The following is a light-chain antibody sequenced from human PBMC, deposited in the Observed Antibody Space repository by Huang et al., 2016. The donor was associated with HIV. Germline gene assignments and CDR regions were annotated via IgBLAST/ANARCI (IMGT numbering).Light chain of an antibody. CDR2: GAS. CDR1: AGVSNN. CDR3: QQYNNWPPWT. V-gene: IGKV3D-15*01. Sequence: IVMTQSPATLSVSPGERATLSCRASAGVSNNVAWYQQRPGQTPRLLIHGASTRHTGSPAKCSGRGSGTEFTRTITSLQPEDSAVYYCQQYNNWPPWTFGPGTQVEI. J-gene: IGKJ1*01.